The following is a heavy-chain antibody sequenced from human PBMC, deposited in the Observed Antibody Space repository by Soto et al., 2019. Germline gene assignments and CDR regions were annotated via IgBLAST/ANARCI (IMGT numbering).Heavy chain of an antibody. V-gene: IGHV4-59*01. Sequence: SETLSLTCTVSGGSISSYYWSWIRQPPGKGLEWIGYIYYSGSTNYNPSLKSRVAISVDTSKNQFSLKLSSVTAADTAVYYCAREGGSYRNWFDPWGQGTLVTVSS. CDR2: IYYSGST. CDR3: AREGGSYRNWFDP. CDR1: GGSISSYY. J-gene: IGHJ5*02. D-gene: IGHD1-26*01.